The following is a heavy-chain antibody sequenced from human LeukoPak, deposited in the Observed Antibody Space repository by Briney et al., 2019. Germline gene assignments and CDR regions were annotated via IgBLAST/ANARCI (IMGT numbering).Heavy chain of an antibody. D-gene: IGHD6-19*01. CDR1: GGSISSYY. CDR3: ARGIAVAGTVYFDY. J-gene: IGHJ4*02. V-gene: IGHV4-59*12. Sequence: PSETLSLTCTVSGGSISSYYWSWIRQPPGKGLEWIGYIYYSGSTNYNPSLKSRVTISVDTSKNQFSLKLSSVTAADTAGYYCARGIAVAGTVYFDYWGQGTLVTVSS. CDR2: IYYSGST.